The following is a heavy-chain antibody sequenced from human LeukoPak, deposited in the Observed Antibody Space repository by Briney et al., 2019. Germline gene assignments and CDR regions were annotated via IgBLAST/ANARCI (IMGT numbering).Heavy chain of an antibody. CDR1: GYSISSGYY. J-gene: IGHJ3*02. D-gene: IGHD3-9*01. CDR3: ARALDYDILTGGGLDAFDI. Sequence: SETLSLTCTVSGYSISSGYYWGWIRQPPGKGLDWIGSIYHSGSTYYNPSLKSRVTISVDTSKNQFSLKLTSLTAADTAVYYCARALDYDILTGGGLDAFDIWGPGTMVTVSS. V-gene: IGHV4-38-2*02. CDR2: IYHSGST.